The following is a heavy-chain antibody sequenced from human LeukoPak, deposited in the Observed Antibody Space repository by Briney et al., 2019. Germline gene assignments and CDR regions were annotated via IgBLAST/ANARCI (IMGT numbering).Heavy chain of an antibody. CDR1: GFTFSSYG. J-gene: IGHJ4*02. CDR3: AKDHYYDSSGYIGY. Sequence: GGSLRLSCAASGFTFSSYGMHWVRQAPGKGLEWVAVIPYDGSNKYYADSVKGRFTISRDNSKNTLYLQMNSLRAEDTAVYYCAKDHYYDSSGYIGYWGQGTLVTVSS. V-gene: IGHV3-30*18. D-gene: IGHD3-22*01. CDR2: IPYDGSNK.